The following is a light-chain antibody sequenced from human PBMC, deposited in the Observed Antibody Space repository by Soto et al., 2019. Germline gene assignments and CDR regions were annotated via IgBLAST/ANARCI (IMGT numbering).Light chain of an antibody. Sequence: EIVMTQSPSTLSVSPGERATLSCRASQSVSSNLAWYQQKPGQAPRLLIYGASTRATGIPARFSGSGSGTEFTITISILKSEDLAVDYCQQYNQWRRTFGPGTKVDIK. CDR1: QSVSSN. CDR2: GAS. V-gene: IGKV3-15*01. CDR3: QQYNQWRRT. J-gene: IGKJ3*01.